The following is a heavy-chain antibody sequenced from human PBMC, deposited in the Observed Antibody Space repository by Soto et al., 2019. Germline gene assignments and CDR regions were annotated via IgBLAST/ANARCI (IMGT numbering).Heavy chain of an antibody. CDR2: ISSSSSYI. CDR3: ARDLVDCSSTSCPRGYYYYGMDV. Sequence: GGSLRLSCAASGFTFSSYSMNWVRQAPGKWLEWVSSISSSSSYIYYADSVKGRFTISRDNAKNSLYLQMNSLRAEDTAVYYCARDLVDCSSTSCPRGYYYYGMDVWGQGXTVTVYS. V-gene: IGHV3-21*01. J-gene: IGHJ6*02. CDR1: GFTFSSYS. D-gene: IGHD2-2*01.